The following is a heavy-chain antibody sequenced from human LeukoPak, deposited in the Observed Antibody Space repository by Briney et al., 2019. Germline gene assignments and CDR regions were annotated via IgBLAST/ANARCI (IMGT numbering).Heavy chain of an antibody. CDR3: ARAREVVAGTPPYY. J-gene: IGHJ4*02. CDR1: GGTFSSYA. V-gene: IGHV1-69*13. CDR2: IIPIFGTA. D-gene: IGHD2-15*01. Sequence: SVKVSCKASGGTFSSYAISWVRQAPGQGLEWMRGIIPIFGTANYAQKFQGRVTITADESTSTAYMELSSLRSEDTAVYYCARAREVVAGTPPYYWGQGTLVTVSS.